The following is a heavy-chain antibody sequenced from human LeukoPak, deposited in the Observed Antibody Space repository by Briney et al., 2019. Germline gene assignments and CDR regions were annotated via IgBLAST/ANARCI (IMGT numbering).Heavy chain of an antibody. D-gene: IGHD1-14*01. J-gene: IGHJ5*02. CDR3: ARREEGSSPAEPGGWFDP. V-gene: IGHV1-69*05. Sequence: GASVKASCKASGGTFSSYAISWVRQAPGQGLEWMGGIIPIFGTANYAQKFQGRVTITTDESTSTAYMELSSLRSEDTAVYYCARREEGSSPAEPGGWFDPWGQGTLVTVSS. CDR2: IIPIFGTA. CDR1: GGTFSSYA.